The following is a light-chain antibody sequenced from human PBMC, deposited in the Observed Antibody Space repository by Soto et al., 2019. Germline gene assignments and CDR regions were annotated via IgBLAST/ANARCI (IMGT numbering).Light chain of an antibody. Sequence: QSVLAQPPSASGSPGQSVTITCTGTNSDVGTYNYVSLYQHHPGKAPKFMIYEVSKRPLGVPDRFSGSKSGNTASLTVSGLQAEDEADYYCSSYAGSNNLVFGGGTKLTVL. J-gene: IGLJ2*01. CDR1: NSDVGTYNY. CDR2: EVS. CDR3: SSYAGSNNLV. V-gene: IGLV2-8*01.